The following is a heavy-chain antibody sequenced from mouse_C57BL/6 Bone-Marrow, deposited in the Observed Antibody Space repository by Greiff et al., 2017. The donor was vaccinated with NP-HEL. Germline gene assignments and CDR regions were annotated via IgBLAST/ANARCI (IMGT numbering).Heavy chain of an antibody. CDR3: AKNSGDGYWYFDV. D-gene: IGHD2-3*01. J-gene: IGHJ1*03. CDR2: IWSGGST. Sequence: QVQLKESGPGLVQPSQSLSITCTVSGFSLTSYGVHWVRQPPGKGLEWLGVIWSGGSTDYNAAFISRLSISKDNSKSQVFFKMNSLQADDTAIYYCAKNSGDGYWYFDVWGTGTTVTVSS. V-gene: IGHV2-4*01. CDR1: GFSLTSYG.